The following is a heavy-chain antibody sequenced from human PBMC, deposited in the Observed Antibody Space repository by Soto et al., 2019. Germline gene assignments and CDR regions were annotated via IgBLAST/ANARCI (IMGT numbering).Heavy chain of an antibody. J-gene: IGHJ5*02. CDR2: IYYSGST. CDR3: ARARRGVIHRGHNWFDP. D-gene: IGHD3-10*01. Sequence: PLETLPHTCTVSGGSSSSYYWSWIRQPTGKGLEWIGCIYYSGSTYYNPSLKSRVTISVDRSKNQFSLKLSSVTAADTAVYYCARARRGVIHRGHNWFDPWGQGTLVTVSS. CDR1: GGSSSSYY. V-gene: IGHV4-59*12.